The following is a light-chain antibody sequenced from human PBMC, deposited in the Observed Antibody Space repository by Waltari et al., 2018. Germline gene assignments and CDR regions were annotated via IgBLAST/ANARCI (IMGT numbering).Light chain of an antibody. CDR3: QQYGSSPQM. J-gene: IGKJ1*01. V-gene: IGKV3-20*01. CDR1: QSVRSRY. CDR2: GAS. Sequence: EIVLTQSPGTLSLSPGERGTLSCSASQSVRSRYLAWYQQKPGQAPSLLIYGASSRATGIPDRFSGSESGTDFTLTISRLEPEDFADYYGQQYGSSPQMFGQGTKVEIK.